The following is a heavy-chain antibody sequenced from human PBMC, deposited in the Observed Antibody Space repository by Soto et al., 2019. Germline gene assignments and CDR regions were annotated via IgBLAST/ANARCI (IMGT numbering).Heavy chain of an antibody. V-gene: IGHV3-7*01. CDR1: GFTFSSYW. CDR3: ARDSNPYYYDSSGYYPYYYYYYGMDV. J-gene: IGHJ6*02. Sequence: GGSLRLSCAASGFTFSSYWMSWVRQAPGKGLEWVANIKQDGSEKYYVDSVKGRFTISRDNAKNSLYLQMNSLRAEDTAVYYCARDSNPYYYDSSGYYPYYYYYYGMDVWGQGTTVTVYS. D-gene: IGHD3-22*01. CDR2: IKQDGSEK.